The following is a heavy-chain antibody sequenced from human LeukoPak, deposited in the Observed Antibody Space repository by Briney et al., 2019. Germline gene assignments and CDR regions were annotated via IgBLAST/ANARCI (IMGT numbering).Heavy chain of an antibody. D-gene: IGHD5-24*01. CDR3: ARDRGPTRAFDI. Sequence: PGGSLRLSCAASGLTVSSNYMSWVRQAPGKGLEWVSVIYSGVPTYYADSVKGRFTISRDNSKNTLYLQMNSLRAEDTAVYYCARDRGPTRAFDIWGQGTMVTVS. CDR1: GLTVSSNY. V-gene: IGHV3-53*01. CDR2: IYSGVPT. J-gene: IGHJ3*02.